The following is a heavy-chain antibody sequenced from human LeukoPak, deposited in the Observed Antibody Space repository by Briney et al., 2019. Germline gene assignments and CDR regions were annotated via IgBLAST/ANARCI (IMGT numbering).Heavy chain of an antibody. CDR1: GFTFGDYA. V-gene: IGHV3-49*04. CDR2: LRSKAYGGTT. D-gene: IGHD2-2*02. CDR3: TRAQDYTAQGFSY. J-gene: IGHJ4*02. Sequence: GGSLRLSCTASGFTFGDYAMSWVRQAPGKGLEWVGFLRSKAYGGTTEYAASVKGRFTISRDDSKSIAYLQMNSLKTDDTAVYYCTRAQDYTAQGFSYWGQGTLVTVSS.